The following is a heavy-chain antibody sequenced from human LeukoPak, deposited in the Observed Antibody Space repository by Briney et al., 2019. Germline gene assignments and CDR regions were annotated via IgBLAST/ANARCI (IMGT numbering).Heavy chain of an antibody. J-gene: IGHJ4*02. V-gene: IGHV3-48*02. Sequence: GGSLRLSCAASGFTFSNYAMNWVRQAPGKGLEWVSYISSSSSTIYCADSVKGRFTISRDNAKNSLYLQMNSLRDEDTAVYYCARGPRIAVAGTRWYYFDYWGQGTLVTVSS. CDR3: ARGPRIAVAGTRWYYFDY. CDR2: ISSSSSTI. D-gene: IGHD6-19*01. CDR1: GFTFSNYA.